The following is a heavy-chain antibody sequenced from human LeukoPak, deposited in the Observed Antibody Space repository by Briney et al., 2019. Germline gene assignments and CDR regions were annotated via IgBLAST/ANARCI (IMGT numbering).Heavy chain of an antibody. CDR3: AREGTRGRGYGDFPFDY. Sequence: GASVKVSCKASGGTFSSYAISWVRQAPGQGLEWMGGIIPIFGTANYAQKFQGRVTITADESTSTAYMELSSLRSEDTAVYYCAREGTRGRGYGDFPFDYWGQGTLVTVSS. CDR2: IIPIFGTA. CDR1: GGTFSSYA. D-gene: IGHD4-17*01. J-gene: IGHJ4*02. V-gene: IGHV1-69*13.